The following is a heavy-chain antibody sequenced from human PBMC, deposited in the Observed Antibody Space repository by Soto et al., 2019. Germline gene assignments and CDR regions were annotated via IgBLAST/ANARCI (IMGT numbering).Heavy chain of an antibody. V-gene: IGHV1-18*01. Sequence: QVQLVQSGAEVKKPGASVKVSCKASGYTFTSYGISWVRQAPGQGLEWMGWISGYNGNTKYAQKLQGRVTMTTDTSTSTAYTELRSLRSDDTAVYYCASDLGGQIVDYWGQGTLVTVSA. J-gene: IGHJ4*02. CDR2: ISGYNGNT. D-gene: IGHD1-26*01. CDR3: ASDLGGQIVDY. CDR1: GYTFTSYG.